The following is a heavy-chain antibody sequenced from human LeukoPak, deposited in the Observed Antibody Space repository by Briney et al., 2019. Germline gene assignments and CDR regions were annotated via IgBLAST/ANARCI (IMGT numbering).Heavy chain of an antibody. Sequence: SETLSLTCTVSGGSISSYYWSWIRQPPGKGLEWIGEINHSGSTNYNPSLKSRVTISVDTSKNQFSLKLSSVTAADTAVYYCARVRDSSGYYLTGRHAFDIWGQGTMVTVSS. CDR2: INHSGST. J-gene: IGHJ3*02. V-gene: IGHV4-34*01. D-gene: IGHD3-22*01. CDR1: GGSISSYY. CDR3: ARVRDSSGYYLTGRHAFDI.